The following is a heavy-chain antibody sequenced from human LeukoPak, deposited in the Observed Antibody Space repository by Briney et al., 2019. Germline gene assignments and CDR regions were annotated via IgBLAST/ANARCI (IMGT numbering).Heavy chain of an antibody. CDR1: GGTFSSYA. V-gene: IGHV1-69*04. CDR2: ITPILGIA. D-gene: IGHD4-17*01. Sequence: ASVKVSCKASGGTFSSYAISWVRQAPGQGLEWMGRITPILGIANYAQKFQGRVTITADKSTSTAYMELSSLRSEDTAVYYCARDPYGVDGDYVIYWGQGTLVTVSS. J-gene: IGHJ4*02. CDR3: ARDPYGVDGDYVIY.